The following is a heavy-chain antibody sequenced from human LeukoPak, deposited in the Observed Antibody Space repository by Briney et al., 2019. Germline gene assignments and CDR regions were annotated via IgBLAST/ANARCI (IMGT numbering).Heavy chain of an antibody. J-gene: IGHJ4*02. CDR1: GGSISSYY. D-gene: IGHD5-18*01. Sequence: NPSETLSLTCTVSGGSISSYYWSWIRQPPGKGLEWIGYIYYSGSTNYNPSLKSRVTTSVDTSKNQFSLKLSSVTAADTAVYYCARQTRGYSYGSLSPFDYWGQGTLVTVSS. V-gene: IGHV4-59*08. CDR3: ARQTRGYSYGSLSPFDY. CDR2: IYYSGST.